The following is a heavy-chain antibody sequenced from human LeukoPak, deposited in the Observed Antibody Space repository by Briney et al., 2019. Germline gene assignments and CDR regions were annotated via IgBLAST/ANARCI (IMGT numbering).Heavy chain of an antibody. CDR1: GFTVSNSY. D-gene: IGHD4-17*01. V-gene: IGHV3-66*01. J-gene: IGHJ4*02. Sequence: GGSLRLSCAASGFTVSNSYMSWVRQAPGKGLEWVSVIYSGGSTYYADSVRGRFTISRDNSKNSLFLQMTSLRAEDTALYYCVYGDFVRTVNYFDYWGQGTLVTVSS. CDR3: VYGDFVRTVNYFDY. CDR2: IYSGGST.